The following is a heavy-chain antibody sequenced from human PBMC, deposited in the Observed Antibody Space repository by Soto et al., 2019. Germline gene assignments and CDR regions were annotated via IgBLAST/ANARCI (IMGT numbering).Heavy chain of an antibody. CDR1: GVTFSSYG. J-gene: IGHJ4*02. Sequence: PGGSLRLSSAASGVTFSSYGMHWVRQAPGKGLEWVAVICVGGSTTYYGDSVKGRFTVSRDSSKNTLYLQMNSLRAEDTAVYYCAKGGSSTSSPLDYWGRGTLVTVSS. CDR3: AKGGSSTSSPLDY. CDR2: ICVGGSTT. V-gene: IGHV3-33*06. D-gene: IGHD2-2*01.